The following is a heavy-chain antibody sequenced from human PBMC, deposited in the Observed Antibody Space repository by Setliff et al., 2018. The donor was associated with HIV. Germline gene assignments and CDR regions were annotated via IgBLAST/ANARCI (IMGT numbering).Heavy chain of an antibody. D-gene: IGHD1-26*01. J-gene: IGHJ4*02. CDR3: ARDRGGSYTPLDF. V-gene: IGHV3-48*01. CDR2: ISSRSSAI. Sequence: PGGSLRLSCVASGFSFSSYSMNWVRQAPGKGLEWVSYISSRSSAIYNADSVKGRFTISRDDAKNSLYLQLNSLRAEDTAVYYCARDRGGSYTPLDFWGQGTLVTVSS. CDR1: GFSFSSYS.